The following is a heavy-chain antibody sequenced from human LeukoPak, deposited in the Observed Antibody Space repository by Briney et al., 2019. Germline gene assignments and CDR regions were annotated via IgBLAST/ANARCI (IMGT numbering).Heavy chain of an antibody. CDR2: FDPEDGKT. V-gene: IGHV1-24*01. CDR3: ATDPVGYCSANGCYSVDY. J-gene: IGHJ4*02. Sequence: ASVKVSCKVSGYTLSDSELSMHWVRQAPGKGLEWMGGFDPEDGKTVYAQKFQGRVTMTEDTSTDTAYMELSSLRSDDTAVYYCATDPVGYCSANGCYSVDYWGQGTLVTVSS. D-gene: IGHD2-15*01. CDR1: GYTLSDSELS.